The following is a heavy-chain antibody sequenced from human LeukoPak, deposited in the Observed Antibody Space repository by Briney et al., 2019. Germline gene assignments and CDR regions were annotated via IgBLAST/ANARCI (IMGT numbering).Heavy chain of an antibody. CDR3: AKDLYHYGRSGYYHVDY. CDR1: GFTFSRYA. CDR2: ISGSGGST. D-gene: IGHD3-22*01. V-gene: IGHV3-23*01. Sequence: GGSLRLSCAASGFTFSRYAMSWVRQAPGKGLEWVSVISGSGGSTYYADSVKGRFTISRDNSKNTLDLQMNRLRAEDTAVYYCAKDLYHYGRSGYYHVDYWRQGTLVTVSS. J-gene: IGHJ4*02.